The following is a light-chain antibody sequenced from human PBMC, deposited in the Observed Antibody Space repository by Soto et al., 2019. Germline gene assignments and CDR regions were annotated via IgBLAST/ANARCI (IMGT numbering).Light chain of an antibody. J-gene: IGKJ2*01. CDR3: QQYNNWPPENT. CDR1: QSVSSN. V-gene: IGKV3-15*01. CDR2: GAS. Sequence: EIVMTQSPATLSVSPGERATLSCRASQSVSSNLAWYQQKPGQAPRLLLYGASTRATGIPARFSGSGSGTELPLTISSLQSEDFAVYYCQQYNNWPPENTFGQGTKLEIK.